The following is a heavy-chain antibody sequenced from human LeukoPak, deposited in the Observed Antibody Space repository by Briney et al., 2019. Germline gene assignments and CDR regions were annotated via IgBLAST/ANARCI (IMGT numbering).Heavy chain of an antibody. CDR2: IIPILGIA. Sequence: GASVKVSCKASGGTFSSYAISWVRQAPGQGLEWMGRIIPILGIANYAQKFQGRVTITADKSTSTAYMELSSLRSEDTAVYYCVRDFVRSITMVRGVILYYYYGMDVWGQGTTVTVSS. CDR3: VRDFVRSITMVRGVILYYYYGMDV. CDR1: GGTFSSYA. J-gene: IGHJ6*02. D-gene: IGHD3-10*01. V-gene: IGHV1-69*04.